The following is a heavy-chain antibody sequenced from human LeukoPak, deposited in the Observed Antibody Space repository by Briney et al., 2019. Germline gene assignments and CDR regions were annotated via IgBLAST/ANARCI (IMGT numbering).Heavy chain of an antibody. D-gene: IGHD1-26*01. CDR3: ARAPLGGGPIDAFDI. CDR2: IYTSGSA. V-gene: IGHV4-61*02. CDR1: GGSISSGSYY. Sequence: PSETLSLTCTVSGGSISSGSYYWRWTRQPAGKGLEWIVRIYTSGSANYNPSLKSRITMSVDTSKNQFSLRLSSVTAADSAVYYCARAPLGGGPIDAFDIWGQGTMVTVSS. J-gene: IGHJ3*02.